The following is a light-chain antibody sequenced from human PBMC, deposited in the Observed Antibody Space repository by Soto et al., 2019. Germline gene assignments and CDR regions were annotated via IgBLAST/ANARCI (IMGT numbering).Light chain of an antibody. CDR2: WAS. CDR1: QSVSNY. Sequence: DIGMTQSPDSLAVSLGERATINCKSSQSVSNYLTWYQQKPGQPPKLLIYWASTLESGVPDRFSGSGSGTDFTLTISSLQAEDVSVYYCQQFDSSPFAFGPGTKVDLK. J-gene: IGKJ3*01. V-gene: IGKV4-1*01. CDR3: QQFDSSPFA.